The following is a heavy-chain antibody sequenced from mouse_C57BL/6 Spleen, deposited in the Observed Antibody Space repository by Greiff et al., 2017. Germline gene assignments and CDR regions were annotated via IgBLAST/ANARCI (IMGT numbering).Heavy chain of an antibody. CDR1: GFNIKNTY. V-gene: IGHV14-3*01. D-gene: IGHD3-2*02. Sequence: EVQLQESVAELVRPGASVKLSCTASGFNIKNTYMHWVKQRPEQGLEWIGRIDPANGITKYAPKFQGKATITADTSSNTAYLQLSSLTSEDTAIYYCARWGPTAQALAWFAYWGQGTLVTVSA. CDR2: IDPANGIT. CDR3: ARWGPTAQALAWFAY. J-gene: IGHJ3*01.